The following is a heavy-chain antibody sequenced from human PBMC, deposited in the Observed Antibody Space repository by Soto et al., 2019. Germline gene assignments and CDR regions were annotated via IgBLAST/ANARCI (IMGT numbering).Heavy chain of an antibody. D-gene: IGHD2-15*01. Sequence: QVQLQVSGPGLVKPSETLSLTCSVSGVSISGYYWSWIRQPPGKGLERIGYIYDSGTNYNPSHKSRVTMTIDASTNQISLNLSSVTAADTAVYYCARHKREGSGDTCYSWFDPWGQGTLVTVSS. CDR3: ARHKREGSGDTCYSWFDP. CDR1: GVSISGYY. V-gene: IGHV4-59*08. J-gene: IGHJ5*02. CDR2: IYDSGT.